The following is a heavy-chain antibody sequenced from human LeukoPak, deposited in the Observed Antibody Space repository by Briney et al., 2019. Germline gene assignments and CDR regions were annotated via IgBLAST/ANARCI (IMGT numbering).Heavy chain of an antibody. V-gene: IGHV3-21*01. J-gene: IGHJ4*02. CDR1: GFTFSSYN. CDR3: ARDVVVVVASDSNFNY. D-gene: IGHD2-15*01. CDR2: ISTSSSYI. Sequence: PGGSLRLSCAASGFTFSSYNMNWVRQAPGKGLEWVSSISTSSSYIYYADSVKGRFTISRDNARISLYLQMNSLRAEDTAMYYCARDVVVVVASDSNFNYWGQGTLVTVSS.